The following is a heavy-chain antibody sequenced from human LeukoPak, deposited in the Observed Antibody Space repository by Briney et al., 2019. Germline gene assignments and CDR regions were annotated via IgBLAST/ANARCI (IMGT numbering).Heavy chain of an antibody. CDR1: GFTFSSYG. D-gene: IGHD2-15*01. Sequence: GGSLRLSCAASGFTFSSYGMHWVRQAPGKGLEWVAVIWYDGSNKYYADSVKGRFTISRDNSKNTLYLQMNSLRAEDTAVYYRARAGYCSGGSCYFFDYWGQGTLVTVSS. V-gene: IGHV3-33*01. CDR3: ARAGYCSGGSCYFFDY. CDR2: IWYDGSNK. J-gene: IGHJ4*02.